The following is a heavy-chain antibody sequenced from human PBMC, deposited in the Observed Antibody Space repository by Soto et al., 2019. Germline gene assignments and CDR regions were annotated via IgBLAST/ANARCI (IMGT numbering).Heavy chain of an antibody. V-gene: IGHV3-7*03. CDR1: GFTFNYYW. CDR3: ARDRERVTVNGGIALGAMEV. D-gene: IGHD3-22*01. J-gene: IGHJ6*02. Sequence: GSLRLSCAASGFTFNYYWMTWVRQAPGKGLEWVANVKPDGSATFYADSLKGRFTISRDNAKNSVSLQMDSLRADDTAVYYCARDRERVTVNGGIALGAMEVWGHGTTVTVS. CDR2: VKPDGSAT.